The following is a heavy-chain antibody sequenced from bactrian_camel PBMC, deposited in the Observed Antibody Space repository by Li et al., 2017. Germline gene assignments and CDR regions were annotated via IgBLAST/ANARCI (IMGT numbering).Heavy chain of an antibody. Sequence: VQLVESGGGSVQSGGSLRLSCAASGYTYSSYNMSWVRQPPGAECELVSSIKADGSTNYADSVKGRFTVSQDNVKNTMYLQMNSLKPDDTGMYYCAVYDGSVPPLGANYVDCDLRYESNYWGQGTQVTVS. CDR2: IKADGST. D-gene: IGHD4*01. V-gene: IGHV3S10*01. CDR3: AVYDGSVPPLGANYVDCDLRYESNY. CDR1: GYTYSSYN. J-gene: IGHJ4*01.